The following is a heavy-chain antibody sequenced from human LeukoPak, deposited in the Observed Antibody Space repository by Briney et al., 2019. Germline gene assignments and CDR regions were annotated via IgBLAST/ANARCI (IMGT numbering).Heavy chain of an antibody. CDR1: DYTFIIYG. J-gene: IGHJ4*02. CDR2: ISAYNGNT. D-gene: IGHD2-15*01. V-gene: IGHV1-18*01. Sequence: ASVKVSCKAFDYTFIIYGISWVRQAPGQGLEWMGWISAYNGNTNYAQRLQGRVTMTTDTSTSTAYMELRSPTSDDTAVYYCARVPSGGPFDYWGQGTLVTVSS. CDR3: ARVPSGGPFDY.